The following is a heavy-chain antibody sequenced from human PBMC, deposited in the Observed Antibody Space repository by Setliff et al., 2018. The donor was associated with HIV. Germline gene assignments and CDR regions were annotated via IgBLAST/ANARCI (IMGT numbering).Heavy chain of an antibody. V-gene: IGHV3-74*01. D-gene: IGHD2-15*01. Sequence: PSETLRLSCVASGFTFNSYWMYWVRQAPGKGLVCVSRVNNDGTDTIYADSVKGRFTISRDNAKSTVYLQMGSLSADDTAVYYCARGGFNHAFDIWGQGTMVTVSS. CDR3: ARGGFNHAFDI. CDR1: GFTFNSYW. J-gene: IGHJ3*02. CDR2: VNNDGTDT.